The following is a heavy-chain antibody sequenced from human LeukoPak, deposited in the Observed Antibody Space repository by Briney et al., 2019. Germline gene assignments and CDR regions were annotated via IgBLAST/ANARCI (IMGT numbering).Heavy chain of an antibody. CDR1: GFTFSDYA. CDR3: SRAYSTGWLGINDY. Sequence: LGGSLRLSCTASGFTFSDYAMSWVRQAPGKGLEWVGFIRNKANGGTADYAASVKGRFTISRDDSKTIAYLQMNSLETEDTAVYYCSRAYSTGWLGINDYWGQGALVTVSS. CDR2: IRNKANGGTA. V-gene: IGHV3-49*04. D-gene: IGHD6-19*01. J-gene: IGHJ4*02.